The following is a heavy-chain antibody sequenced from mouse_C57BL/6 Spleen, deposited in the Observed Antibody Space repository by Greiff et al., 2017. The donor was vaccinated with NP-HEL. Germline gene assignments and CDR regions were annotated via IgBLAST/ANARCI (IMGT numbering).Heavy chain of an antibody. D-gene: IGHD2-1*01. CDR2: IYPGSGST. CDR3: ERGDFLYGNYGDDYYAMDY. J-gene: IGHJ4*01. CDR1: GYTFTSYW. Sequence: QVQLKESGAELVKPGASVKMSCKASGYTFTSYWITWVKQRPGQGLEWIGDIYPGSGSTNYNEKFKSKATLTVDTSSSTAYMQLSSLTSEDSAVYYGERGDFLYGNYGDDYYAMDYWGQGTSVTVSS. V-gene: IGHV1-55*01.